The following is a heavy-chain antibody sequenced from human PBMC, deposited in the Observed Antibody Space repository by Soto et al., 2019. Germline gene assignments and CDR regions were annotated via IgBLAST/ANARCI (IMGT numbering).Heavy chain of an antibody. CDR2: INHSGST. CDR1: GGSFSGYY. CDR3: ARVRSGMVRGVIDY. J-gene: IGHJ4*02. D-gene: IGHD3-10*01. V-gene: IGHV4-34*01. Sequence: SETLSLTCAVYGGSFSGYYWSWIRQPPGKGLEWIGEINHSGSTNYNPSLKSRVTISVDTSKNQFSLKLSSVTAADTAVYYCARVRSGMVRGVIDYWGQGTLVTVSS.